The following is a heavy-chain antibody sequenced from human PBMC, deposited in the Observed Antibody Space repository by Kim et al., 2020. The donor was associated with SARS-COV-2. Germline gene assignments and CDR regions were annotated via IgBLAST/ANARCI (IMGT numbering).Heavy chain of an antibody. Sequence: ASVKVSCKASGYTFTSYGISWVRQAPGQGLEWMGWISAYNGNTNYAQKLQGRVTMTTDTSTSTAYMELRSLRSDDTAVYYCARDTQRRTHYGMDVWGQGTTVTVSS. CDR3: ARDTQRRTHYGMDV. V-gene: IGHV1-18*01. J-gene: IGHJ6*02. CDR2: ISAYNGNT. D-gene: IGHD1-1*01. CDR1: GYTFTSYG.